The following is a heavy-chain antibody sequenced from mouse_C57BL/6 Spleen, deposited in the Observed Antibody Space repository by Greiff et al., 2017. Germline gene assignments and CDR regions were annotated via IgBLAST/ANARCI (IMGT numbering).Heavy chain of an antibody. CDR3: ARSHWEVFDY. V-gene: IGHV1-4*01. CDR1: GYTFTSYT. J-gene: IGHJ2*01. D-gene: IGHD4-1*01. Sequence: QVQLKQSGAELARPGASVKMSCKASGYTFTSYTMHWVKQRPGQGLEWIGYINPSSGYTKYNQKFKDKATLTADKSSSTAYMQLSSLTSEDSAVYYCARSHWEVFDYWGQGTTLTVSS. CDR2: INPSSGYT.